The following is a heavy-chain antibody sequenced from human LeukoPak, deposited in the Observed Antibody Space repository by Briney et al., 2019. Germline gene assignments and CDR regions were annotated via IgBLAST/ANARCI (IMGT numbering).Heavy chain of an antibody. Sequence: SETLSLTCTVSGGSISSYYWSWIRQPPGKGLEWIGYIYYSGSTNYNPSLKSRVTISVDTSKNQFSLKLSSVTAADTAVYYCARTNPMMDGLVDYWGQGTLVTVSS. D-gene: IGHD3-22*01. CDR1: GGSISSYY. V-gene: IGHV4-59*01. J-gene: IGHJ4*02. CDR2: IYYSGST. CDR3: ARTNPMMDGLVDY.